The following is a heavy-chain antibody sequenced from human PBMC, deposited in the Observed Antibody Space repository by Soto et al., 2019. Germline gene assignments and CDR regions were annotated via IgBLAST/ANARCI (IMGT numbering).Heavy chain of an antibody. Sequence: SETLSLTCNVSGGSVSSVKYFWSWIRQPPGKGLEWIAYIYNNGNTNYNPSLKSRATISVDTSKNQFSLKLSSVTPTDTAVYYCARRSSSSLGSLFDPWGRGILVTVSS. J-gene: IGHJ5*02. CDR3: ARRSSSSLGSLFDP. D-gene: IGHD6-6*01. CDR1: GGSVSSVKYF. CDR2: IYNNGNT. V-gene: IGHV4-61*01.